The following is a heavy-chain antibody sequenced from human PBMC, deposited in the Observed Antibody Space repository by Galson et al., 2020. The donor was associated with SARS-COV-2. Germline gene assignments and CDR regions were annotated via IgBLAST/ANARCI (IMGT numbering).Heavy chain of an antibody. V-gene: IGHV3-23*01. CDR2: ISGSGDST. CDR3: RDWSNTRCSRT. Sequence: GGSLRLSCAASGFTFSNYDMSWVRQAPGKGLEWVSDISGSGDSTYYADSVKGRFTISRDNSKNTLYLQMNSLRAEDTALYFCRDWSNTRCSRTWGQGTLVTVSS. CDR1: GFTFSNYD. D-gene: IGHD3-3*01. J-gene: IGHJ5*02.